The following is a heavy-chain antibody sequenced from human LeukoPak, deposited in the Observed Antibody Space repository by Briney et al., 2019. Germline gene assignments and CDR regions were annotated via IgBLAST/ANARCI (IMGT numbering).Heavy chain of an antibody. CDR1: GGSFSGYY. D-gene: IGHD3-16*01. CDR3: ARKAGGKEDY. CDR2: IYYSGST. J-gene: IGHJ4*02. V-gene: IGHV4-34*01. Sequence: PSETLSLTCAVYGGSFSGYYWSWIRQPPGKGLEWIGSIYYSGSTYYNPSLKSRVTISVDTSKNQFSLKLSSVTAADTAVYYCARKAGGKEDYWGQGTLVTVSS.